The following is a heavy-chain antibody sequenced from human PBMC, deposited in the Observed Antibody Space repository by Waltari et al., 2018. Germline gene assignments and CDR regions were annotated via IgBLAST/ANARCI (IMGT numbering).Heavy chain of an antibody. J-gene: IGHJ4*02. CDR1: GGSINDYY. V-gene: IGHV4-59*01. CDR2: MEYSGTT. Sequence: QVQLQESGPGLVKPSETLSLTCTGSGGSINDYYWSWIRQPPGKGLEWIGYMEYSGTTNYHPSIKSRVTISLDTAKNQFSLKLSSVTAADTAVYYCARAEGYGRSWYVDYWGQGTQVTVSS. D-gene: IGHD6-13*01. CDR3: ARAEGYGRSWYVDY.